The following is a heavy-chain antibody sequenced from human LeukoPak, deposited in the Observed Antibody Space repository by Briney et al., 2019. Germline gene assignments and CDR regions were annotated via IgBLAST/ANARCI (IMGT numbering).Heavy chain of an antibody. D-gene: IGHD6-13*01. CDR2: IKSKAGGGTT. Sequence: GGSLRLSCAASGFTFSNAWMNWVRQAPGKGLEWVGHIKSKAGGGTTDYAAPVKGRFTISRDDSKNTLYLQMNSLRTEDTAVYYCTRYSITGNFDYWGQGTLVTVSS. V-gene: IGHV3-15*01. J-gene: IGHJ4*02. CDR1: GFTFSNAW. CDR3: TRYSITGNFDY.